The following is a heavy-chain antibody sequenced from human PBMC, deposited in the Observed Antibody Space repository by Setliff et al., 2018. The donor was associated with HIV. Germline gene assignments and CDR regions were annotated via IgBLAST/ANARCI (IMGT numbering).Heavy chain of an antibody. CDR3: ATSPAGEILGSRPFYFDY. J-gene: IGHJ4*02. CDR2: VYQSGST. V-gene: IGHV4-30-2*05. D-gene: IGHD3-10*01. CDR1: GGSITSGIYS. Sequence: PSETLSLTCTVSGGSITSGIYSWSWIRQPPGKGLEWIGYVYQSGSTYYKPSLKSRVTISEDTSKNQFSLKMRSVTAADTAVYYCATSPAGEILGSRPFYFDYWGQGTLVTVSS.